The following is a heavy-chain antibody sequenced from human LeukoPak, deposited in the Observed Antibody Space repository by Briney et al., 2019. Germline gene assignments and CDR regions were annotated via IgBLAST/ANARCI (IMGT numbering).Heavy chain of an antibody. CDR1: GGSITSSSYY. J-gene: IGHJ5*02. CDR3: ARSYGSGSYYNARSISWFGP. V-gene: IGHV4-39*07. CDR2: IYYSGST. D-gene: IGHD3-10*01. Sequence: SETLSLTCTVSGGSITSSSYYWGWIRQPPGKGLEWIGSIYYSGSTYYNPSLKSRVTISVDTSKNQFSLKLSSVTAADTAVYYCARSYGSGSYYNARSISWFGPWGQGTLVTVSS.